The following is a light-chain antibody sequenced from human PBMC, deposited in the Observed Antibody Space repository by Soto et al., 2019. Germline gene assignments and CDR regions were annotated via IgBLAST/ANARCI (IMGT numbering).Light chain of an antibody. J-gene: IGKJ4*01. CDR1: QSISRG. CDR2: DAS. CDR3: QQLRMFTST. Sequence: DIQMTQSPSTLSSSVGDRVTITCRASQSISRGLAWYQQKPGKAPNVLIYDASTLESGVPSRFSGSGSGTDFALTITSLQAEDVATFYCQQLRMFTSTFGRGTKVDIK. V-gene: IGKV1-5*01.